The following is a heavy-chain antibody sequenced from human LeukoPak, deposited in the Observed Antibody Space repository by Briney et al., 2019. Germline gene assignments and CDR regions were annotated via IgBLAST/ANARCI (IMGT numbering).Heavy chain of an antibody. V-gene: IGHV3-30-3*01. D-gene: IGHD3-10*01. CDR2: ISFDGINK. CDR3: AREGGHYYGSGSYTPNFYGMDV. J-gene: IGHJ6*02. Sequence: GGSLRLSCAASGFTFNIYAIHWVRQAPGKGLEWVAVISFDGINKYYADSVKGRFTNSRDNSKNTLYLQMNGLRAEDTAVYYCAREGGHYYGSGSYTPNFYGMDVWGQGTTVTVSS. CDR1: GFTFNIYA.